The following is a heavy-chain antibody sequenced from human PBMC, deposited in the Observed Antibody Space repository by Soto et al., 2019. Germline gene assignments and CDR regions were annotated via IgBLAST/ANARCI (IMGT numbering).Heavy chain of an antibody. Sequence: QVQLVESGGGVVQPGRSLRLSCAASGFTFSSYGMHWVRQAPGKGLEWVAVIWYDGSNKYYADSVKGRFTISRDNSKNTLYLQMTSLRAEDTAVYYCARVSKRDGSDYWGQGTLVTVSS. J-gene: IGHJ4*02. CDR2: IWYDGSNK. CDR1: GFTFSSYG. V-gene: IGHV3-33*01. CDR3: ARVSKRDGSDY. D-gene: IGHD6-25*01.